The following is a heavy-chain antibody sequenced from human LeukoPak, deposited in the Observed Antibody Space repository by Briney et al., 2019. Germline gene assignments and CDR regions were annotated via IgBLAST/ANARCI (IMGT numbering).Heavy chain of an antibody. CDR3: VRQSSGWYHSDY. J-gene: IGHJ4*02. V-gene: IGHV3-30-3*01. Sequence: GGSLRLSCAVSGFSFSSYSMHWVRQAPGKGLEWAAVISSDGSNKYYADSVKGRFTISRDNSKNTLYMQMNSLRAEDTAVYYCVRQSSGWYHSDYWGQGTLVTVSS. CDR1: GFSFSSYS. CDR2: ISSDGSNK. D-gene: IGHD6-19*01.